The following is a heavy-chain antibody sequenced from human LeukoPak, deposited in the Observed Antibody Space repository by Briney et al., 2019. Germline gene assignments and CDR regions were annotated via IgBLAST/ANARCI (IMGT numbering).Heavy chain of an antibody. CDR1: GFTFSSYA. D-gene: IGHD6-6*01. CDR2: ISYDGSNK. CDR3: ASAIIEYSSSSQDY. J-gene: IGHJ4*02. V-gene: IGHV3-30-3*01. Sequence: GGSLRLSCAASGFTFSSYAMHWVRQAPGKGLEWVAVISYDGSNKYYADSVKGRFTTSRDNSKNTLYLQMNSLRAEDTAVYYCASAIIEYSSSSQDYWGQGTLVTVSS.